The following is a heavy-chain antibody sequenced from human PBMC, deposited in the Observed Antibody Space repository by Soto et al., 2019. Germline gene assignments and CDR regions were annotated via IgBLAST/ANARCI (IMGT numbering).Heavy chain of an antibody. V-gene: IGHV1-46*01. CDR1: GYTFINYY. J-gene: IGHJ4*02. CDR2: FNPTSGST. CDR3: ARDLAAGDY. Sequence: QVQLVQSGAEVKKPGASVKLSCKASGYTFINYYIHWVRQAPGQGLEWMGIFNPTSGSTNYAQKFQCRVTLTMDTSTRTVYMELISLRFDDTAVYYCARDLAAGDYWGQGTLVTVSS. D-gene: IGHD6-13*01.